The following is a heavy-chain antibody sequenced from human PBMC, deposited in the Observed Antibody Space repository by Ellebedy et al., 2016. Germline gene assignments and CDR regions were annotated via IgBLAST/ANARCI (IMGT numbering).Heavy chain of an antibody. V-gene: IGHV5-51*01. CDR1: GYSFTSYW. CDR2: IYPGDSDT. CDR3: ARQDTRKAVAGDFDY. Sequence: GESLKISCKGSGYSFTSYWIGWVRQMPGKGLEWMGIIYPGDSDTRYSPSFQGQVTISAAKSISTAYLQWSSLKASDTAMYYCARQDTRKAVAGDFDYWGQGTLVTVSS. D-gene: IGHD6-19*01. J-gene: IGHJ4*02.